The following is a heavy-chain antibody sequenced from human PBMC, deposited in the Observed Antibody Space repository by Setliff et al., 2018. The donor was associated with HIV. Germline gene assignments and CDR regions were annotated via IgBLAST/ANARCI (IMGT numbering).Heavy chain of an antibody. Sequence: ASVKVSCKASGYTFTSYDINWVRQATGQGLEWMGWMNPNSGDTNYAQKFQGRVTITRDTSASTAYMELSSLRSEDTAVFYCARDYDYNNYPKYYFDYWGQGTLVTVSS. V-gene: IGHV1-8*03. CDR2: MNPNSGDT. CDR3: ARDYDYNNYPKYYFDY. J-gene: IGHJ4*02. D-gene: IGHD4-4*01. CDR1: GYTFTSYD.